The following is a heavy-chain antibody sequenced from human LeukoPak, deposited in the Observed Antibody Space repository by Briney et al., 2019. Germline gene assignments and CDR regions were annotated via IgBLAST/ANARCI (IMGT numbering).Heavy chain of an antibody. D-gene: IGHD3-22*01. CDR1: GVSISGYY. CDR3: ARLRNRYDTSGYYPFDY. J-gene: IGHJ4*02. Sequence: SETLSLTCTVSGVSISGYYWSWVRQPPGKGLEWIGYIYYSGGTNYNPSLESRVTISVDTSKNQFSLKLSSVTAADTAVYYCARLRNRYDTSGYYPFDYWGQGTLVTVSS. CDR2: IYYSGGT. V-gene: IGHV4-59*08.